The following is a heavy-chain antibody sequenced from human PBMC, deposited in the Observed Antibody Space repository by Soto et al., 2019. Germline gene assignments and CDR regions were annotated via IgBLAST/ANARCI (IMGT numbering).Heavy chain of an antibody. CDR2: IYYSGST. CDR3: AREEDYRYFDY. D-gene: IGHD3-10*01. Sequence: SETLSLTCTVSGGSISSGDYYWSWIRQPPGKGLEWIGYIYYSGSTYYNPSLKSRVTISVDTSKNQFSLKLSSVTAADTAVYYCAREEDYRYFDYWGQGTLVTVSS. CDR1: GGSISSGDYY. V-gene: IGHV4-30-4*01. J-gene: IGHJ4*02.